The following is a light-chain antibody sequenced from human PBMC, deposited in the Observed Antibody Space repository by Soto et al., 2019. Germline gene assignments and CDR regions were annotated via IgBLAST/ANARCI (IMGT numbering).Light chain of an antibody. CDR3: ASWDDSLRGVT. CDR1: SSNIGGNY. CDR2: RNS. V-gene: IGLV1-47*01. Sequence: QSVLTQPPSASGTPGQRVTISCSGSSSNIGGNYVSWYQQLPGTAPGLLIHRNSQRPSGVPDRFSGSKSGTSASLAISGLRSEDEADYYCASWDDSLRGVTFGGGTKLTVL. J-gene: IGLJ2*01.